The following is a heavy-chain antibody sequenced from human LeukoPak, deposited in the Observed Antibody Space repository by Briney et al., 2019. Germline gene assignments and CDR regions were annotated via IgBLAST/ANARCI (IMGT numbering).Heavy chain of an antibody. CDR2: MNHSGSA. D-gene: IGHD6-19*01. J-gene: IGHJ5*02. CDR1: GFTFSSYW. CDR3: ARLRGATVAHNWFDP. Sequence: TGGSLRLSCAASGFTFSSYWMSWVRQPPGKGLEWIGEMNHSGSANYNPSLKSRVTISVDTSKNQCSLRLSSVTAADTAVYYCARLRGATVAHNWFDPWGQGTLVTVSS. V-gene: IGHV4-34*01.